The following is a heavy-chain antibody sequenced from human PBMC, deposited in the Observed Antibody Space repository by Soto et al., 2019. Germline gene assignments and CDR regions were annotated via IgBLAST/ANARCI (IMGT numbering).Heavy chain of an antibody. D-gene: IGHD3-10*01. CDR3: ARGSPTPTPFDS. Sequence: QVQLVQSGADLKKPGASVKVSCKASGYTFTDYYMHWVRQAPGQGLEWMGWINPNNGGTSYAQKFEGRVTMTRDTSISTAYMGVRRLTSDDTAVYSCARGSPTPTPFDSWGQGTLVTVSS. CDR1: GYTFTDYY. CDR2: INPNNGGT. J-gene: IGHJ4*02. V-gene: IGHV1-2*02.